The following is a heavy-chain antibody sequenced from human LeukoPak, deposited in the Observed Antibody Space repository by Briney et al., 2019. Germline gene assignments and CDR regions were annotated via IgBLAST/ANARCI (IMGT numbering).Heavy chain of an antibody. V-gene: IGHV4-59*12. CDR1: GGSISRDY. J-gene: IGHJ4*02. CDR3: ARELRNPYYFDY. D-gene: IGHD4/OR15-4a*01. CDR2: ISYSGST. Sequence: SETLSLTCSVTGGSISRDYWRWLRQPPGKGLEWIGYISYSGSTNYNPSLKSRVTMSVDTSKNQFSLKLSSVNAADTAVYYCARELRNPYYFDYWGQGTLVTVSS.